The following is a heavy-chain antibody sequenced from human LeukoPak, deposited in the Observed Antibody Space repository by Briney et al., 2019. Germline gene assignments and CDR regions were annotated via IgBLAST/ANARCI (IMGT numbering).Heavy chain of an antibody. J-gene: IGHJ3*02. V-gene: IGHV1-69*13. CDR3: ARGGLLGFSCSSTSCYYNAFDI. D-gene: IGHD2-2*01. Sequence: SVKVSCKASGGTFSSYAISWVRQAPGQGLEWMGGIIPIFGTANYAQKFQGRVTITADESTSTAYMELSSLRSEDTAVYYCARGGLLGFSCSSTSCYYNAFDIWGQGTMVTVSS. CDR1: GGTFSSYA. CDR2: IIPIFGTA.